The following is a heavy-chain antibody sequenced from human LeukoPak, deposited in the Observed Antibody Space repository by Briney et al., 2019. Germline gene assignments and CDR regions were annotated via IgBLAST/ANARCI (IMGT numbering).Heavy chain of an antibody. J-gene: IGHJ4*02. CDR3: AKAGRTTVTDPYFDY. Sequence: GGSLRLSCAASGFTFSSYGMHWVRQAPGKGLEWVAVIWYDGSNKYYADSVKGRSTISRDNSKNTLYLQMNSLRAEDTAVYYCAKAGRTTVTDPYFDYWGQGTLVTVSS. V-gene: IGHV3-33*06. D-gene: IGHD4-17*01. CDR2: IWYDGSNK. CDR1: GFTFSSYG.